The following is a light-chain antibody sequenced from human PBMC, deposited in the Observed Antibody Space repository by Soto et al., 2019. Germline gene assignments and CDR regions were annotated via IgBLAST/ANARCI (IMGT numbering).Light chain of an antibody. CDR2: EVN. CDR3: TSFTGSTTPVI. J-gene: IGLJ2*01. V-gene: IGLV2-14*01. Sequence: SVGIEALWGFGLLSHSTTTSYTETSSDVGAHNYVSWYQQHPGKAPKLVLYEVNSRPSGVPSRFSGSKSGNTASLTISRLQGQDEDDYYCTSFTGSTTPVIFGGGTK. CDR1: SSDVGAHNY.